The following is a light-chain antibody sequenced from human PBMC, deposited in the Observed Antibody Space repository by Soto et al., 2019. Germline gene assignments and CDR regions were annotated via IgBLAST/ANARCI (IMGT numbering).Light chain of an antibody. CDR2: GAS. CDR1: QSVSSN. J-gene: IGKJ2*01. V-gene: IGKV3-15*01. Sequence: EIVMTQSPATLSVSPGERATLSCRASQSVSSNLAWYQQKPGQAPRLLIYGASTKATGIPARFSGSGSGTEFTLTISSLHAEDFAVYYWQKYNNWPPYTFGRGTKLEIK. CDR3: QKYNNWPPYT.